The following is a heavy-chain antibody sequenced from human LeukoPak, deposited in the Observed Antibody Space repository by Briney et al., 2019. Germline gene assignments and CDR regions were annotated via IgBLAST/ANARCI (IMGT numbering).Heavy chain of an antibody. Sequence: SETLSLTCAVYGGSFSGYYWSWIRQPPGKGLEWIGEINHSGSTNYNPSLKSRVTISVDTSKNQFSLKLSSVTAADTAVYYCARGTYYYGSGHSHYMDVWGKGTTVTVSS. V-gene: IGHV4-34*01. CDR3: ARGTYYYGSGHSHYMDV. J-gene: IGHJ6*03. CDR2: INHSGST. CDR1: GGSFSGYY. D-gene: IGHD3-10*01.